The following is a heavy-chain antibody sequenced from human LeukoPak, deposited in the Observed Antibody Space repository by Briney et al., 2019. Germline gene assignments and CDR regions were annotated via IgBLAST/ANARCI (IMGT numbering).Heavy chain of an antibody. D-gene: IGHD6-6*01. CDR2: IYYSGST. V-gene: IGHV4-59*01. CDR3: AREDSSSSTDY. CDR1: GGSICSYY. J-gene: IGHJ4*02. Sequence: SETLSLTCTVSGGSICSYYWSWIRQPPGKGLEWIGYIYYSGSTNYNPSLKSRVTISVDTSKNQFSLKLSSVTAADTAVYYCAREDSSSSTDYWGQGTLVTVSS.